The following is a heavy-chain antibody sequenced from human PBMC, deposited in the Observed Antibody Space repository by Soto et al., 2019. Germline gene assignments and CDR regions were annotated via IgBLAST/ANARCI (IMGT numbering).Heavy chain of an antibody. Sequence: SETHSLTSTVSGGNIGSYYWSWIRQPPGKGLEWIGYIYYSGSTNYNPSLKSRVTISVDTSKNQFSLKLSSVTAADTAVYYCARRYGGNLDYWGQGTLVTVSS. D-gene: IGHD1-26*01. J-gene: IGHJ4*02. CDR1: GGNIGSYY. V-gene: IGHV4-59*08. CDR2: IYYSGST. CDR3: ARRYGGNLDY.